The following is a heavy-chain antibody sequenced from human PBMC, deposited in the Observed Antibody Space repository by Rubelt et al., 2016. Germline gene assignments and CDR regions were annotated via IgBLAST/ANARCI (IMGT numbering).Heavy chain of an antibody. CDR1: TFSSYS. Sequence: TFSSYSMNWVRQAPGKGLEWVSSISSSSSYIYYADSVKGRFTISRDNAKNSLDLQMNTLSAEDTAVYYCVRDVNWGRGTLVTVSS. V-gene: IGHV3-21*04. CDR2: ISSSSSYI. CDR3: VRDVN. J-gene: IGHJ4*01.